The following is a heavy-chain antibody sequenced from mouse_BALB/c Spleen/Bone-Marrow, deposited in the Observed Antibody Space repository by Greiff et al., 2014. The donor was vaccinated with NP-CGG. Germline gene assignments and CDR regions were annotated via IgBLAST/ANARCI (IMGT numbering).Heavy chain of an antibody. CDR3: AAYYGSSYWAMDY. J-gene: IGHJ4*01. V-gene: IGHV1-87*01. CDR2: IYPGDGDT. D-gene: IGHD1-1*01. CDR1: GYTFPSYW. Sequence: SGAELARPGASVNLSCKASGYTFPSYWMQWVKQRPGQGLEWIGAIYPGDGDTRYTQKFKGKATLTADKSSSTAYMQHSSLASEDSAVYYCAAYYGSSYWAMDYWGQGTSVTVSS.